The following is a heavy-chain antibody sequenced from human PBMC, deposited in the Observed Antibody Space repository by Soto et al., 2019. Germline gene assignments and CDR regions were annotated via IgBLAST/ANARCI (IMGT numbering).Heavy chain of an antibody. J-gene: IGHJ6*02. CDR2: IRSKAYGGTT. CDR3: TRVDIVAKYYYYGMDV. D-gene: IGHD5-12*01. CDR1: GFTFGDYA. Sequence: PGGSLRLSCTASGFTFGDYAMSWFRQAPGKGLEWVGFIRSKAYGGTTEYAASVKGRFTISRDDSKSIAYLQMNSLKTEDTAVYYCTRVDIVAKYYYYGMDVWGQGTTVTVSS. V-gene: IGHV3-49*03.